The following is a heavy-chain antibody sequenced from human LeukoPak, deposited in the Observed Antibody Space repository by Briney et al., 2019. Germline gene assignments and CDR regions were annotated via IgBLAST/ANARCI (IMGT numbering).Heavy chain of an antibody. J-gene: IGHJ4*02. D-gene: IGHD4-17*01. Sequence: SESLSLTCTVSGGSISSYYWSWIRQPPGKGLEWIGYIYYSGSTKYNPSLKSRVTISVDTSKNQLSLKLRSVTAADTAVYYCARYDDSASHFAYWGQGTLVTVSS. CDR3: ARYDDSASHFAY. V-gene: IGHV4-59*08. CDR1: GGSISSYY. CDR2: IYYSGST.